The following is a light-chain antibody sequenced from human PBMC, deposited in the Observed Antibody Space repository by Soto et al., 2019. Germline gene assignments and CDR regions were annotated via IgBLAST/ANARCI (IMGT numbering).Light chain of an antibody. V-gene: IGKV3-15*01. Sequence: ETVMTQSPSTLSVSPGERATLSCRASQSVNSNLAWYQQKLGQAPRVLIYGASTRANGIPDRFSGSGSGTDFILTIISLQSEDFAVYYCQEYNTWPWTFGQGTKVAIK. CDR2: GAS. J-gene: IGKJ1*01. CDR3: QEYNTWPWT. CDR1: QSVNSN.